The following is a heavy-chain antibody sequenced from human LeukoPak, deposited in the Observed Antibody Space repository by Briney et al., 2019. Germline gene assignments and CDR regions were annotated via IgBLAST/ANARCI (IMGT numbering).Heavy chain of an antibody. J-gene: IGHJ4*02. V-gene: IGHV1-69*13. D-gene: IGHD3-22*01. CDR2: IIPIFGTA. Sequence: SVKVSCKASGYTFTSYGISWVRQAPGQGLEWMGGIIPIFGTANYAQKFQGRVTITADESTSTAYMELSSLRSEDTAVYYCAREDRLIGYYDSSGYSLWGQGTLVTVSS. CDR1: GYTFTSYG. CDR3: AREDRLIGYYDSSGYSL.